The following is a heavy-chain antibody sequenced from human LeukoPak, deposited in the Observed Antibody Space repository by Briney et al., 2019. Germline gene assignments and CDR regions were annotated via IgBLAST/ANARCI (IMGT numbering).Heavy chain of an antibody. Sequence: SETLSLTCAVYGGSFSGYYWSWIRQPPGKGLEWIGEINHSGSTNYNPSLKSRVTISVDTSKNQFSLKLSSVTAADTAVYYCARDRGSSWYPAFDIWGQGTMVTVSS. D-gene: IGHD6-13*01. CDR1: GGSFSGYY. CDR2: INHSGST. CDR3: ARDRGSSWYPAFDI. J-gene: IGHJ3*02. V-gene: IGHV4-34*01.